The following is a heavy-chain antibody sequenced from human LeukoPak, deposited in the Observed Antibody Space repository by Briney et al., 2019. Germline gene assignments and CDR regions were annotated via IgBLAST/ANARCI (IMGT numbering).Heavy chain of an antibody. CDR3: AKGDQWELPEYYFDY. V-gene: IGHV3-23*01. CDR2: ISGSGGST. D-gene: IGHD1-26*01. Sequence: GGSLRLSCAASGFTFSSYAMSWVRQAPGKGLEWVSVISGSGGSTYYADSVKGRFTTSRDNSKNTLYLQMNSLRAEDTAVYYCAKGDQWELPEYYFDYWGQGTLVTVSS. CDR1: GFTFSSYA. J-gene: IGHJ4*02.